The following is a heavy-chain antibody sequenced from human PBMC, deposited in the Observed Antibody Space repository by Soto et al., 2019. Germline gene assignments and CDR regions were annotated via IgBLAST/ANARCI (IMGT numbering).Heavy chain of an antibody. V-gene: IGHV4-34*01. J-gene: IGHJ4*02. CDR2: INHSGST. CDR3: ARGWGRIFYY. CDR1: GGSFSGYY. D-gene: IGHD7-27*01. Sequence: SETLSLTCAVYGGSFSGYYWNWIRQPPGKGLEWIGEINHSGSTNYNPSLKSRVTISVDTSKNQFSLKLSSVTAADTAVYYCARGWGRIFYYWGQGTLVPVSS.